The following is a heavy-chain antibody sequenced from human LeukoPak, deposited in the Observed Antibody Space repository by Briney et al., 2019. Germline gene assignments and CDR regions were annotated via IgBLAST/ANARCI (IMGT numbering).Heavy chain of an antibody. J-gene: IGHJ6*03. CDR2: ISPYNGNT. CDR3: ARDGESRFYTYYYFMDV. Sequence: ASVKVSCKASGYTFTTHGISWVRQAPGQGLEWMGWISPYNGNTKYAQKVQGRVILTTDTSTSTAYMELRSLRSEDTAVYYCARDGESRFYTYYYFMDVWGNGTTVTVSS. D-gene: IGHD2-2*02. V-gene: IGHV1-18*01. CDR1: GYTFTTHG.